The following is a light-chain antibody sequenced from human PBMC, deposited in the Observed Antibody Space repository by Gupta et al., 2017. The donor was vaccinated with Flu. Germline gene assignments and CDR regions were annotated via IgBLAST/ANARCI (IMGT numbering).Light chain of an antibody. J-gene: IGLJ3*02. V-gene: IGLV1-47*01. CDR2: TDD. Sequence: QSVLTQPPSASGTPGQSVTISCSGTTYNIRTTSVSWYQRLPGTAPKLLIHTDDQRPSGVPDRFSGSKSGTSASLAISGLQSEDEAHYYCASWDDSLSSWVFGGGTKLTVL. CDR1: TYNIRTTS. CDR3: ASWDDSLSSWV.